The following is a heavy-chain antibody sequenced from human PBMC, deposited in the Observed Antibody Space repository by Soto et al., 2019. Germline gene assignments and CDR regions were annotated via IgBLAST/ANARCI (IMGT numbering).Heavy chain of an antibody. J-gene: IGHJ4*02. CDR3: AKASRGYNVYGGYYFES. CDR1: GFTFSSYA. V-gene: IGHV3-23*01. Sequence: GGSLRLSCAASGFTFSSYAMSWVRQAPGKGLEWVSGISGTGGSTYYADSVKGRFTISRDNSKNTLYLQMNSLRAEDTALYYCAKASRGYNVYGGYYFESWGQGTLVTVSS. CDR2: ISGTGGST. D-gene: IGHD5-12*01.